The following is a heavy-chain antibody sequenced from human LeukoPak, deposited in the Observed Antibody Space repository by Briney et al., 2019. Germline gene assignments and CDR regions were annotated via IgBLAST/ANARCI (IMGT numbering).Heavy chain of an antibody. J-gene: IGHJ4*02. CDR1: GFTFSSYG. CDR2: IRYDGSNK. V-gene: IGHV3-30*02. Sequence: GGSLRLSCAASGFTFSSYGMHWVRQAPGKGLEWVAFIRYDGSNKYYADSVKGRFTISRDNSKNTLYLQMNSLRAEDKAVYYCAKGGPCYYSCYFDYWGQGTLVTVSS. CDR3: AKGGPCYYSCYFDY. D-gene: IGHD3-10*01.